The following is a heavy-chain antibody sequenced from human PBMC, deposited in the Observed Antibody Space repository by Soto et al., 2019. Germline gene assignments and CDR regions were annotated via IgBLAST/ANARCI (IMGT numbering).Heavy chain of an antibody. D-gene: IGHD6-13*01. V-gene: IGHV5-51*01. CDR1: GYSFTNFW. CDR2: IYPGDSDT. Sequence: GESLKISCKGFGYSFTNFWIAWVRQMPGKGLEWMAIIYPGDSDTRYSPSFQGQVTISADKSISTAYLQWSSLKASDTAMYYYARQTGTTWGYSSSWANFDYWGQGTPVTVSS. CDR3: ARQTGTTWGYSSSWANFDY. J-gene: IGHJ4*02.